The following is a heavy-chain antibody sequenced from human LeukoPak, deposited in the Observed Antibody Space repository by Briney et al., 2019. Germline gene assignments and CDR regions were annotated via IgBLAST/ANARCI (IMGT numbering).Heavy chain of an antibody. CDR1: GFTFSRYG. Sequence: TAGPLRLSCVASGFTFSRYGIHWVRQPPGKGLEWVAVIRYDGSAYSYADSVKGRFTISRDNSKNTLYLQMRSLRAEDAAVYFCARDVWFGDYRWFDPWGQGTLVTVSS. CDR3: ARDVWFGDYRWFDP. J-gene: IGHJ5*02. V-gene: IGHV3-33*01. D-gene: IGHD3-10*01. CDR2: IRYDGSAY.